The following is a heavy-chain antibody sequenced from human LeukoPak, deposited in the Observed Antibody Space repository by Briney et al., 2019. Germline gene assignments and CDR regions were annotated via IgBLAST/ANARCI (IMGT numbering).Heavy chain of an antibody. J-gene: IGHJ4*02. CDR3: AREPYGGSKHFDY. CDR2: ISSSSSSTI. V-gene: IGHV3-48*01. Sequence: GGSLRLSCAASGFTFSSYSMNWVRQAPGKGLEWVSYISSSSSSTIYYADSVKGRFTISRDNSKNTLYLQMNSLRAEDTAVYYCAREPYGGSKHFDYWGQGTLVTVSS. D-gene: IGHD3-10*01. CDR1: GFTFSSYS.